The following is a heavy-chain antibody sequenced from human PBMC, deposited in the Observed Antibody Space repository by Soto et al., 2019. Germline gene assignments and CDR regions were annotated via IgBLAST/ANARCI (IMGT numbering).Heavy chain of an antibody. CDR1: GFTFSSYG. CDR2: ISYDGSNK. Sequence: GGSLRLSCAASGFTFSSYGMHWVRQAPGKGLEWVAVISYDGSNKYYADSVKGRFTISRDNSKNTLYLQMNSLRAEDTAVYYCAKDYFSSSPPHPYYTHFWCTGLMVTLFS. J-gene: IGHJ6*03. V-gene: IGHV3-30*18. D-gene: IGHD6-6*01. CDR3: AKDYFSSSPPHPYYTHF.